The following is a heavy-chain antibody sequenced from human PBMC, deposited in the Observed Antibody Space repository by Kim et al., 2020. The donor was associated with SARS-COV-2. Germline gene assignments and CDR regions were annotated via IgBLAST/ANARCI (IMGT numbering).Heavy chain of an antibody. J-gene: IGHJ6*02. D-gene: IGHD3-10*01. CDR3: ARDHGSGTTYYYGMDV. Sequence: SETLSLTCTVSGGSISSSSYYWGWIRQPPGKGLEWIGSIYYSGSTYYNPSLKSRVTISVDTSKNQFSLKLSSVTAADTAVYYCARDHGSGTTYYYGMDVWGQGTTVTVSS. V-gene: IGHV4-39*07. CDR2: IYYSGST. CDR1: GGSISSSSYY.